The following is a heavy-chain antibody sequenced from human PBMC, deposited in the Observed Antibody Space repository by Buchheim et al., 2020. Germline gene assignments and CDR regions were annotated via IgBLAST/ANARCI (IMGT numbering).Heavy chain of an antibody. CDR1: GFTFSSYA. V-gene: IGHV3-30-3*01. J-gene: IGHJ4*02. CDR2: ISYDGSNK. CDR3: ARDLFGYYYDSSGYYPGDY. Sequence: QVQLVESGGGVVQPGRSLRLSCADSGFTFSSYAMHWVRQAPGKGLEWVAVISYDGSNKYYADSVKGRFTISRDNSKTKLYLQMNSLRAEDTAVYYCARDLFGYYYDSSGYYPGDYWGQGTL. D-gene: IGHD3-22*01.